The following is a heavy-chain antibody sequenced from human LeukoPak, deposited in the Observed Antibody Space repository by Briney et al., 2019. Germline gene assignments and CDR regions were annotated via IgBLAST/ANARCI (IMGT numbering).Heavy chain of an antibody. J-gene: IGHJ4*02. CDR3: ARGGTYCPDY. CDR1: GFSFSDYS. CDR2: ISSSSSPI. Sequence: GGSLRLSCAASGFSFSDYSMNWVRQAPGKGLEWVSYISSSSSPIFYADSVKGRFTISRDNAKNSLYLQLNSLRDEDTAVYYCARGGTYCPDYWGQGTLVTVSS. V-gene: IGHV3-48*02. D-gene: IGHD1-26*01.